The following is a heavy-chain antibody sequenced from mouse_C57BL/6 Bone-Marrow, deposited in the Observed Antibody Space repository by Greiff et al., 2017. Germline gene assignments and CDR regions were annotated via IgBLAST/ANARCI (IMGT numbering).Heavy chain of an antibody. CDR1: GFTFSSYA. V-gene: IGHV5-9-1*02. CDR2: IRSGGDYI. Sequence: EVQLVESGAGLVKPGGSLKLSCAASGFTFSSYAMSWVRQTPEKRLEWVAYIRSGGDYISYADTVKGRFTISRVNARKTLYLQMRSLKSEDTSMYYCTRDRFPWFAYWGQGKLVTVSA. CDR3: TRDRFPWFAY. J-gene: IGHJ3*01.